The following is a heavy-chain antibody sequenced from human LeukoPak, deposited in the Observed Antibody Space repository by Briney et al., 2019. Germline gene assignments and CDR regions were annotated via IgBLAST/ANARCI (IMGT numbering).Heavy chain of an antibody. CDR1: AGSISSSSHH. Sequence: SETLSLTCTVSAGSISSSSHHWGWIRQSPGKGLEWIGSVYYGRTTYYNPSLNSRVTIFVVTSKNQLSLQLNSVTAADTAVYYCVRHDGRSGGTMGALNSWGQGSLVTVSS. D-gene: IGHD4-23*01. CDR3: VRHDGRSGGTMGALNS. CDR2: VYYGRTT. J-gene: IGHJ4*02. V-gene: IGHV4-39*01.